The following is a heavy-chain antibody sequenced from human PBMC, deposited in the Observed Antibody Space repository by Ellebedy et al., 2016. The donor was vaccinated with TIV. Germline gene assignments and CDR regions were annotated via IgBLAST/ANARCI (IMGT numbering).Heavy chain of an antibody. CDR2: IYYSGST. CDR1: GGSISSYY. CDR3: ARGIQLWLQDPHSDY. Sequence: MPSETLSLTCTVSGGSISSYYWSWIRQPPGKGLEWIGYIYYSGSTNYNPSLKSRVTISVDTSKNQFSLKLSSVTAADTAVYYCARGIQLWLQDPHSDYWGQGTLVTVSS. D-gene: IGHD5-18*01. J-gene: IGHJ4*02. V-gene: IGHV4-59*08.